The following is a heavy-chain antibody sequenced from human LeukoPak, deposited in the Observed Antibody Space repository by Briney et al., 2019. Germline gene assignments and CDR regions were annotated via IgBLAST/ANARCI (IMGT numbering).Heavy chain of an antibody. D-gene: IGHD2-21*02. CDR2: IYYSGST. V-gene: IGHV4-30-4*01. CDR3: ARGSSDCGGDCYGAFDI. Sequence: PSQTLSLTCTVSGGSISSGDYYWRWIRQPSGKGLEWIGYIYYSGSTYYNPSLKSRVAISVDTSKNQFSLKLSSVTAADTAVYYCARGSSDCGGDCYGAFDIWGQGTMVTVSS. J-gene: IGHJ3*02. CDR1: GGSISSGDYY.